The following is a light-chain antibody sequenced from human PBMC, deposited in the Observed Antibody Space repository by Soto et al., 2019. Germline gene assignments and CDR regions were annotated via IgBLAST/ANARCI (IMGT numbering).Light chain of an antibody. Sequence: QSVLTQPPSASGTPGQRVTISRSGSTSNIGSNPVNWYQQVPGTAPKLLVYNSNQGTSGVPDRFSGSKSGTSASLASSGLQSDDEGDYYCVVWDDRLYGPVFGGATKLTVL. CDR2: NSN. CDR3: VVWDDRLYGPV. CDR1: TSNIGSNP. J-gene: IGLJ2*01. V-gene: IGLV1-44*01.